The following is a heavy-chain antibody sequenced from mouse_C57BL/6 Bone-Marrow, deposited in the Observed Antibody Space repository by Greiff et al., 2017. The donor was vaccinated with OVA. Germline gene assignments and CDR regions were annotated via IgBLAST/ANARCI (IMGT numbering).Heavy chain of an antibody. CDR1: GYTFTSYW. CDR2: IDPSARFT. J-gene: IGHJ4*01. V-gene: IGHV1-50*01. CDR3: ARASMDY. Sequence: QVQLQQPGAELVKPGASVKLSCKASGYTFTSYWMQWVKQRPGQGLEWIGEIDPSARFTNYNQTFPGKATMTEDTSSSTAYMQIRSLTSEDSAVYYCARASMDYWGQGTSVTVSS.